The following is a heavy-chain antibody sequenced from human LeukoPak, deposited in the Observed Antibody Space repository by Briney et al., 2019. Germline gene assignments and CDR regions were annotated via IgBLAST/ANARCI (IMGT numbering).Heavy chain of an antibody. CDR3: AKDVRARGVRAFDI. V-gene: IGHV3-23*01. CDR1: GFTFSSYG. CDR2: ISGSGGST. D-gene: IGHD3-10*01. Sequence: GGTLRLSCAASGFTFSSYGMSWVRQAPGKGLEWVSAISGSGGSTYYADSVKGRFTISRDNSKNTLYLQMNSLRAEDTAVYYCAKDVRARGVRAFDIWGQGTMVTVSS. J-gene: IGHJ3*02.